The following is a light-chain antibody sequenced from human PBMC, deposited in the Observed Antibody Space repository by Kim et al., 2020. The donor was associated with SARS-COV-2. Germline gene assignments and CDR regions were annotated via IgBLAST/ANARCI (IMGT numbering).Light chain of an antibody. V-gene: IGKV3-20*01. CDR2: GAS. CDR1: QNVSSSY. J-gene: IGKJ4*01. Sequence: EIVLTQSPRAMSLLPAERATPSCCASQNVSSSYLAWYQQKPGQAPRLLIYGASSRATGIPDRFSGSGSGTDFSLTISRLEPEDFAVYYCQQYSSCPLTFGGGTKVDIK. CDR3: QQYSSCPLT.